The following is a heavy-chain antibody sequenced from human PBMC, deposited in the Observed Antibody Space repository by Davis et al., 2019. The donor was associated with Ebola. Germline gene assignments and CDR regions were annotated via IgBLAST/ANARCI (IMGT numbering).Heavy chain of an antibody. Sequence: GGSLRLSCAASGFVFSSYVMSWVRRAPGKGLEWVWTLFTSADTYYADSVKGRFTISRDNSKNTLHLQMNSLRVEDTDMYYCVKDTSNIWFDVWGQGTLVTVSA. D-gene: IGHD2/OR15-2a*01. CDR2: LFTSADT. J-gene: IGHJ3*01. V-gene: IGHV3-23*01. CDR1: GFVFSSYV. CDR3: VKDTSNIWFDV.